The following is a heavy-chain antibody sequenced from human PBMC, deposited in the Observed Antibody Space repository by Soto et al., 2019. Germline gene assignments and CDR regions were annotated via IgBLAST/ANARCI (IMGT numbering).Heavy chain of an antibody. Sequence: PGGSLRLSCAASGFTFDDYAMHWVRQAPGKGLEWVSGISWNSGRIGYADAVKGRFTISRDSAKNSLYLQMNSLRPEDTALYYCAKALGYYVEFWGQGTLVTVSS. CDR1: GFTFDDYA. D-gene: IGHD3-22*01. CDR2: ISWNSGRI. J-gene: IGHJ4*02. CDR3: AKALGYYVEF. V-gene: IGHV3-9*01.